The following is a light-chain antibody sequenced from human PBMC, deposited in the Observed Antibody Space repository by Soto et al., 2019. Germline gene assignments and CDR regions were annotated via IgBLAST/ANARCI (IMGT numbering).Light chain of an antibody. V-gene: IGLV1-47*01. CDR3: AAWDDSLGGPV. Sequence: QSVLTQPPSASGTPGQRVTISCFGSSSNLGRNYIHWYQQLTGAAPTLLIYRTNQRPSEVPDRFSASKSGTSGSLAISDLRAEDEADYYCAAWDDSLGGPVFGGGTKLTVL. CDR1: SSNLGRNY. CDR2: RTN. J-gene: IGLJ2*01.